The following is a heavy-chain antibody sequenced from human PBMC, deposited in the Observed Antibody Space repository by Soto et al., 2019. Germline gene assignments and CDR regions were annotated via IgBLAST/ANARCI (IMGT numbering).Heavy chain of an antibody. CDR2: INPHSGGT. CDR1: GYTFTGYY. V-gene: IGHV1-2*04. Sequence: QVQLVQSGAEVKKPGASVKVSCKASGYTFTGYYMHWVRQAPGQGLEWMGWINPHSGGTNYAQKFQGWVTMTRDTSISTAYMELSRLRSDDTAVYYCASALWFGELPGFDPWGQGTLVTVSS. CDR3: ASALWFGELPGFDP. D-gene: IGHD3-10*01. J-gene: IGHJ5*02.